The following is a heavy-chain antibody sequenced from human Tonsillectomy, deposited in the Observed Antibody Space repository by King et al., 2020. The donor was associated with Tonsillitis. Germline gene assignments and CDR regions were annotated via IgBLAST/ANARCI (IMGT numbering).Heavy chain of an antibody. V-gene: IGHV1-2*02. D-gene: IGHD1-7*01. J-gene: IGHJ5*02. CDR1: GYTFSGYY. Sequence: EQLVQSGAAVKKPGASVKVSCKASGYTFSGYYIHWVRQAPGQGLEWMGWINPNSGGTDYAQRFQGRITMTRDTSIGTAYMELSRLRSNDTAVYYCAGETTTIHNWFDPWGQGTLVTVSS. CDR2: INPNSGGT. CDR3: AGETTTIHNWFDP.